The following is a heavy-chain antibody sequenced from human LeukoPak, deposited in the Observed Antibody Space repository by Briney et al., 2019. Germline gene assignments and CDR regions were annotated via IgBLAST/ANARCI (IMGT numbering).Heavy chain of an antibody. CDR1: GFTFSNYA. V-gene: IGHV3-30-3*01. CDR2: ISFDGSNK. Sequence: GGSLRLSCAASGFTFSNYALHWVRQAPGKGLEWVAVISFDGSNKYYTDSVRGRFTISRDNSKNTVYLQMNSLRAEDTAVYYCARDPIRVRGYFDYWGQGTLVTVSS. J-gene: IGHJ4*02. D-gene: IGHD3-10*01. CDR3: ARDPIRVRGYFDY.